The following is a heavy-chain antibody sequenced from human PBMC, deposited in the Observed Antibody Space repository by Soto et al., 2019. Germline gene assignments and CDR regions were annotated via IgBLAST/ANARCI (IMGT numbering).Heavy chain of an antibody. D-gene: IGHD3-10*01. V-gene: IGHV1-69*13. CDR1: GGTFSSYA. Sequence: SVKVSCKASGGTFSSYAISWVRQAPGQGLEWMGGIIPIFGTANYAQKFQGRVTITADESTSTAYMELSSLSSVTAADTAVYYCARDNMVRGSPGASYNWFDPWGQGTLVTVSS. CDR3: ARDNMVRGSPGASYNWFDP. J-gene: IGHJ5*02. CDR2: IIPIFGTA.